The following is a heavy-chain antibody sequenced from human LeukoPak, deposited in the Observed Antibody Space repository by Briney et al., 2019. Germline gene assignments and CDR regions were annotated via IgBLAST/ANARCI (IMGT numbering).Heavy chain of an antibody. CDR1: GFTFSSYA. V-gene: IGHV3-23*01. Sequence: GGSRRLSCAASGFTFSSYAMSWVRQAPGKGLEWVSAISGSGGSTYYADSVKGRFTISRDNSKNTLYLQVNSLRVEDTAMYYCARTSQPYCGGDCSHFDYWGQGTLVTVSS. J-gene: IGHJ4*02. D-gene: IGHD2-21*02. CDR2: ISGSGGST. CDR3: ARTSQPYCGGDCSHFDY.